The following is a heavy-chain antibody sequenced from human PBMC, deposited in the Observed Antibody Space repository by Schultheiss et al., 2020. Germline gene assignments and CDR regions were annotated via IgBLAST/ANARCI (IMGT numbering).Heavy chain of an antibody. CDR1: GGTFSSYI. CDR2: IIPMFDEA. J-gene: IGHJ4*02. D-gene: IGHD6-19*01. Sequence: SVKVSCKASGGTFSSYIFNWVRQAPGQGLEWMGGIIPMFDEANYAQKFQGRVTITADKSTSTAYMELSSLRSEDTAVFYCARDGVSVAGPLGGNGFDYWGQGTLVTVSS. CDR3: ARDGVSVAGPLGGNGFDY. V-gene: IGHV1-69*06.